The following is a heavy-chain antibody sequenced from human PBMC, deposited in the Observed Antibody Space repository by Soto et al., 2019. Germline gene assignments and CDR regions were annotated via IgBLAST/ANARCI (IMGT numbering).Heavy chain of an antibody. D-gene: IGHD3-10*02. V-gene: IGHV4-59*12. CDR1: GGSISSSY. Sequence: SETLSLTCTVSGGSISSSYWSWIRQPPGKGLEWIGYIYHSGSTYYNPSLKSRVTISVDRSKNQFSLKLSSVTAADTAVYYCASVRGGYYYAMDVWGQGTTVTVSS. J-gene: IGHJ6*02. CDR3: ASVRGGYYYAMDV. CDR2: IYHSGST.